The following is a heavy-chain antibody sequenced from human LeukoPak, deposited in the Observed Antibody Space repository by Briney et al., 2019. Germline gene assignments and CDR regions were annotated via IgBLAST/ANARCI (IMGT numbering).Heavy chain of an antibody. J-gene: IGHJ4*02. CDR2: TYYRSKWYN. CDR1: GDSVSINSAA. Sequence: SQTLSLTCGISGDSVSINSAAWNWIRQSPSRGLEWLGRTYYRSKWYNDYAVSVKSRITINPDTSKNQFSLQLNSVTPEDTAVYYCARDLFQQQLDAFDYWGQGTLVTVSS. V-gene: IGHV6-1*01. D-gene: IGHD6-13*01. CDR3: ARDLFQQQLDAFDY.